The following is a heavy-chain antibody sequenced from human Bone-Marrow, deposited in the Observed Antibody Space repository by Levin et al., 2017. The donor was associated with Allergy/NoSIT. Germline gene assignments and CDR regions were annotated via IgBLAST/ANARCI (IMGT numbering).Heavy chain of an antibody. CDR1: GFTYNNYA. CDR3: AKSPGFSANSYYFDS. J-gene: IGHJ4*02. CDR2: TSGSGATT. Sequence: GGSLRLSCEGSGFTYNNYAMSWVRQATGKGLEWVAVTSGSGATTYYADSVKGRFTISRDNFKNRLSLEMNSLRAEDTGVYYCAKSPGFSANSYYFDSWGQGTLVPVSS. D-gene: IGHD1-26*01. V-gene: IGHV3-23*01.